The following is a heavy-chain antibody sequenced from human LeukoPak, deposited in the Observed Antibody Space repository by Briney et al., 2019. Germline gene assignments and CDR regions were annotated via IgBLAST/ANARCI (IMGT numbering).Heavy chain of an antibody. CDR3: ARVYGGKGGNYYYGMDV. CDR2: ISSSSSYI. D-gene: IGHD4-23*01. V-gene: IGHV3-21*01. Sequence: GGSLRLSCAASGFTFSSYSMNWVRQAPGKGLEWVSSISSSSSYIYYADSVKGRFTISRDNSKNTLYLQMNSLRAEDTAVYYCARVYGGKGGNYYYGMDVWGQGTTVTVSS. CDR1: GFTFSSYS. J-gene: IGHJ6*02.